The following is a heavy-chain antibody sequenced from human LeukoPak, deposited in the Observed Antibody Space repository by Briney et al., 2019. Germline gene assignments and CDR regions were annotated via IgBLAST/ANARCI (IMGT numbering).Heavy chain of an antibody. V-gene: IGHV1-18*01. D-gene: IGHD3-22*01. CDR2: INPNSGGT. Sequence: ASVKVSCKASGYTFTSYGISWVRQAPGQGLEWMGWINPNSGGTNYAQKLQGRVTMTTDTSTSTAYMELRSLRSDDTAVYYCARSSALGWGYWGQGTLVTVSS. J-gene: IGHJ4*02. CDR1: GYTFTSYG. CDR3: ARSSALGWGY.